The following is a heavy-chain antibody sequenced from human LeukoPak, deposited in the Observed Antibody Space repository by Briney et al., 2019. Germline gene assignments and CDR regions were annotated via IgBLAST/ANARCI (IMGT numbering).Heavy chain of an antibody. J-gene: IGHJ2*01. Sequence: SDTLSLTCTVSDGSISSYYWNWLRQPPGKGLQWIGNIYNSGSTDYNPSLKSRVTISVNLSKNQISLKLTSVTAADTAVYYCARDKGPYWYFDLWGRGTLVTVSS. CDR1: DGSISSYY. CDR2: IYNSGST. CDR3: ARDKGPYWYFDL. V-gene: IGHV4-59*01.